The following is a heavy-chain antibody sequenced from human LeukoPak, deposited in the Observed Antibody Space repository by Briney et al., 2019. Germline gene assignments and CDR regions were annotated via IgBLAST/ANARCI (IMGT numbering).Heavy chain of an antibody. Sequence: ASVKVSCKASGYTFTGYYMHWVRQAPGQGLEWMGRINPNSGGTNYAQKFQGRVTMTRDTSISTAYMELSRLRSDDTAVYYCASVQESKRHYDILTGQSMGINAFDIWGQGTMVTVSS. J-gene: IGHJ3*02. CDR2: INPNSGGT. CDR1: GYTFTGYY. V-gene: IGHV1-2*06. D-gene: IGHD3-9*01. CDR3: ASVQESKRHYDILTGQSMGINAFDI.